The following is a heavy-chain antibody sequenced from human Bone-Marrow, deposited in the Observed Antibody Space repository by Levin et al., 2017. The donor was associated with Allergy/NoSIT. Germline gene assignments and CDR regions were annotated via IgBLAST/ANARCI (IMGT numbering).Heavy chain of an antibody. Sequence: ASETLSLTCTVSGGSISSGVYFWSWIRQLPGKGLEWIGYVSHSGITFYNQSLKSRVTISGDTSKNLFSLNLSSVTAADTAVYYCARGITVFGVVLAVNDAFDIWGQGTMVTVSS. CDR3: ARGITVFGVVLAVNDAFDI. CDR1: GGSISSGVYF. CDR2: VSHSGIT. V-gene: IGHV4-31*03. J-gene: IGHJ3*02. D-gene: IGHD3-3*01.